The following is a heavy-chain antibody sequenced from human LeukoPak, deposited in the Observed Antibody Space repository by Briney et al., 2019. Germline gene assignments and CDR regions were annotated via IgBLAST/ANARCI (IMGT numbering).Heavy chain of an antibody. CDR3: VTRLCSISACRASSYLSFDV. CDR2: VRQDGGEG. J-gene: IGHJ6*04. CDR1: GFTFNTYW. D-gene: IGHD3-10*02. Sequence: GGSLRLSCAASGFTFNTYWMTWVRQAPGRGLEWVANVRQDGGEGHYVDSVKGRFTVSRDNAENSLYLQLNSLRVEDTAVYCCVTRLCSISACRASSYLSFDVWGKGTTVTVSS. V-gene: IGHV3-7*01.